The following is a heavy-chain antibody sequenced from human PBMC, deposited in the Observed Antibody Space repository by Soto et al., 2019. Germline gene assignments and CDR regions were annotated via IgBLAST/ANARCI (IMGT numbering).Heavy chain of an antibody. CDR3: ARHDYELSYWYFDL. Sequence: SETLSLTCTVSGGSISSSSYYWGWIRQPPGKGLEWIGSIYYSGSTYYNPSLKSRVTISVDTSKNQFSLKLSSVTAADTAVYYCARHDYELSYWYFDLWGRGTLVTVS. V-gene: IGHV4-39*01. D-gene: IGHD4-17*01. CDR1: GGSISSSSYY. J-gene: IGHJ2*01. CDR2: IYYSGST.